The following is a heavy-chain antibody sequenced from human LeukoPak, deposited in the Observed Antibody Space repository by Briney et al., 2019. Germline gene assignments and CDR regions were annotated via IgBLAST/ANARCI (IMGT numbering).Heavy chain of an antibody. V-gene: IGHV3-23*01. D-gene: IGHD2-2*01. CDR1: GFTFSSYA. CDR2: ISGSGGST. J-gene: IGHJ4*02. Sequence: GGSLRLSCAASGFTFSSYAMSWVRQAPGKGLEWVSAISGSGGSTYYADSVKGQFTISRDNSKNTLYLQMNSLRAEDTAVYYCAKELYCSSTSCYAGHFDYWGQGTLVTVSS. CDR3: AKELYCSSTSCYAGHFDY.